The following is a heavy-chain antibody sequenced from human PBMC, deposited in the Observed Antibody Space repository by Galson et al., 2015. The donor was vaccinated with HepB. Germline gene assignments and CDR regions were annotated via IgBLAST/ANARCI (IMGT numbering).Heavy chain of an antibody. CDR3: ARVTYYEIWSGSRYYFDY. Sequence: SLRLSCAASGFTFGSYAMNWVRQAPGEGLEWVSAMSGRGDIYYADSVKGRFTISRDNSKNTLYLQMNSLRADDTAIYYCARVTYYEIWSGSRYYFDYWGQGTLVTVSS. V-gene: IGHV3-23*01. J-gene: IGHJ4*02. CDR1: GFTFGSYA. D-gene: IGHD3-3*01. CDR2: MSGRGDI.